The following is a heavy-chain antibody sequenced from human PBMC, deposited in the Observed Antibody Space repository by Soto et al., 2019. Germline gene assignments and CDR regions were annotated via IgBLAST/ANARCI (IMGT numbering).Heavy chain of an antibody. CDR1: GFTFISYS. Sequence: GGSLRLSCAASGFTFISYSMNWVRQAPWKGLEWVSSISSSSSYIYYADSVKGRFTISRDNAKNSLYLQMNSLRAEDTAVYYFARCLAVAGRVDYWGQGTLVTVS. CDR3: ARCLAVAGRVDY. D-gene: IGHD6-19*01. CDR2: ISSSSSYI. J-gene: IGHJ4*02. V-gene: IGHV3-21*01.